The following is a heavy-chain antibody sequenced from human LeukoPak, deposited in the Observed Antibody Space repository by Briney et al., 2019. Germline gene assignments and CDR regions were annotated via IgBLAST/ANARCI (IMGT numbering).Heavy chain of an antibody. Sequence: GGSLRLSCAASGFTVSSNYMTWVRQAPGKGLEGVSVMYTLGNTYYADSVKGRFTISRDNAKNSLYLQMNSLRAEDTAVYYCAELGITMIGGVWGKGTTVTISS. CDR2: MYTLGNT. CDR3: AELGITMIGGV. CDR1: GFTVSSNY. D-gene: IGHD3-10*02. V-gene: IGHV3-66*01. J-gene: IGHJ6*04.